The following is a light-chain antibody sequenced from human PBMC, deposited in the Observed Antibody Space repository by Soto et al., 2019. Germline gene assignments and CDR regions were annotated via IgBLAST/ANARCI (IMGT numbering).Light chain of an antibody. J-gene: IGKJ1*01. CDR3: QQYNNWPQT. Sequence: ETMMTESPATLSVSLGERATLCFRASQSLRSSLAWYQQKPGQAPRLLIYDASTRATGIPARFSGSGSGTDFTLTISGLQSEDFAVYYCQQYNNWPQTFGQGTKVAIK. CDR1: QSLRSS. CDR2: DAS. V-gene: IGKV3-15*01.